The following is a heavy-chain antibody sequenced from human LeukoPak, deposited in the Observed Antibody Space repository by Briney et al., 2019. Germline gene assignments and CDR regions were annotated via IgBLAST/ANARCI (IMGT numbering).Heavy chain of an antibody. CDR3: VSRDGYSYGLDY. D-gene: IGHD5-18*01. CDR2: IWYDGSNK. V-gene: IGHV3-33*01. J-gene: IGHJ4*02. CDR1: GFTFSRNT. Sequence: GGSLRLSCAASGFTFSRNTMHWVRQAPGKGLEWVTVIWYDGSNKYYADSVKGRFTISRDNSKNTLYLQMNCLRVEQTAVYYCVSRDGYSYGLDYWGQGTPVTDSS.